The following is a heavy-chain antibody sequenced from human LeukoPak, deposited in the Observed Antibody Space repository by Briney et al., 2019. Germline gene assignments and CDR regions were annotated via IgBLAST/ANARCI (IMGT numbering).Heavy chain of an antibody. Sequence: GGSLRLSCVVSGLIVTRDYMSWVRQAPGKGLEWVSAIYSGGSTYYADSVKGRFTISRDNSKNTLYLQMNSLRAADTAVYYCVSLGYWGQGTLVTVSS. J-gene: IGHJ4*02. V-gene: IGHV3-66*02. CDR2: IYSGGST. CDR3: VSLGY. CDR1: GLIVTRDY.